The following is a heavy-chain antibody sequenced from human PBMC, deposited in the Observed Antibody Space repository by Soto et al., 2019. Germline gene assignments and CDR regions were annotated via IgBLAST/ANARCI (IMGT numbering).Heavy chain of an antibody. CDR1: GYTFTSYD. J-gene: IGHJ5*02. Sequence: GASVKVSCKASGYTFTSYDINWVRQVTGQGLEWMGWMNPNSGNTRYAQKFQGRVNMTRNTSISTAYMELSSLRSEDTAVYYCARAEIRVLEWLPTQGGFDPWGQGTMVTVSS. D-gene: IGHD3-3*01. CDR2: MNPNSGNT. V-gene: IGHV1-8*01. CDR3: ARAEIRVLEWLPTQGGFDP.